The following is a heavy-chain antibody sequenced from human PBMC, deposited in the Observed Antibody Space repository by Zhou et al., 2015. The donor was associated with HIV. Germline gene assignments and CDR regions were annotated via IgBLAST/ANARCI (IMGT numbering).Heavy chain of an antibody. CDR1: GYSFTSYA. V-gene: IGHV1-3*05. CDR3: ARGPGGMIVAEDAFDI. J-gene: IGHJ3*02. D-gene: IGHD3-22*01. CDR2: INAGKGNT. Sequence: QVHLVQSGAEEKKPGASVKVSCKASGYSFTSYAMHWVRQAPGQRLEWMGWINAGKGNTKYSQKFQGRLTITSDTSATTAYMELSSLRSADTAVYYCARGPGGMIVAEDAFDIWGQGTMVTVSS.